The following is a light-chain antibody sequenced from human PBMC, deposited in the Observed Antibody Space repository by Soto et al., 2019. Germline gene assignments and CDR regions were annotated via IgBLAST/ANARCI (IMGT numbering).Light chain of an antibody. Sequence: EIVLTQSPGTLSLSPGERATLSCRASQSVSSSYLGWYQQKPGQGPRLLISGASSMATGIPDRFSGSGSVADFTLAISRLEPEDFVVDYCQQYGSSPLYTFGQGTKLEIK. CDR2: GAS. J-gene: IGKJ2*01. CDR1: QSVSSSY. CDR3: QQYGSSPLYT. V-gene: IGKV3-20*01.